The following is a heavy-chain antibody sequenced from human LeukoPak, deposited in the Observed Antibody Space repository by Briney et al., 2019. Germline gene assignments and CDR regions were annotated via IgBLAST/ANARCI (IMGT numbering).Heavy chain of an antibody. CDR2: IYYSGSA. CDR1: GGSISSGGYY. V-gene: IGHV4-31*03. Sequence: SETLSLTCTVSGGSISSGGYYWSWIRQHPGKGLEWIGYIYYSGSAYYNPSLKRRVTISVDTSKNQFSLKLSSVTAADTAVYFCARTYGSGSYYSDYWGQGTLVTVSS. CDR3: ARTYGSGSYYSDY. D-gene: IGHD3-10*01. J-gene: IGHJ4*02.